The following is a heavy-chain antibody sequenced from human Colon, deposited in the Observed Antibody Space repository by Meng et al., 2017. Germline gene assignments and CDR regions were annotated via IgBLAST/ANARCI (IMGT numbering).Heavy chain of an antibody. CDR3: ARDKGIVAAGARWFDP. D-gene: IGHD2-15*01. J-gene: IGHJ5*02. CDR2: IHPSGST. V-gene: IGHV4-4*07. CDR1: GDSISSYY. Sequence: VHLPVPGPGLAKPSETLSLTCTVSGDSISSYYWSWIRQPAGKGLEWIGRIHPSGSTTYNPSLKSRVTMSVDTSKNQISLKLTSVTAADTAVYYCARDKGIVAAGARWFDPWGQGTLVTVSS.